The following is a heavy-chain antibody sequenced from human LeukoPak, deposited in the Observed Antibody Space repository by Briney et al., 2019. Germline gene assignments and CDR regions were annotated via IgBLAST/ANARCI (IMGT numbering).Heavy chain of an antibody. J-gene: IGHJ5*02. CDR3: TRGRGPNWFDP. CDR2: ISSSGSTV. CDR1: GFTFSSYE. D-gene: IGHD3/OR15-3a*01. V-gene: IGHV3-48*03. Sequence: PGGSLRLSCAASGFTFSSYEMNWVRQAPGKGREWVSYISSSGSTVYYAGSVKGRFTISRDNARYSLYLQMNSLRAEDTAVYYCTRGRGPNWFDPWGQGTLVSVSS.